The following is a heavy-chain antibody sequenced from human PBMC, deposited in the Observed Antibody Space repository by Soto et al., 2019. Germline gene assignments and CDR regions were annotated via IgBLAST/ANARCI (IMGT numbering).Heavy chain of an antibody. CDR2: IYYSGST. CDR3: ARDRAAAGTSGDYFGY. V-gene: IGHV4-39*02. Sequence: SETLSLTCTVSGGSISSSSYYWGWIRQPPGKGLEWIGSIYYSGSTYYNPSLKSRVTISVDTSKNQFSLKLSSVTAADTAVYYCARDRAAAGTSGDYFGYWGQGTLVTVSS. CDR1: GGSISSSSYY. J-gene: IGHJ4*02. D-gene: IGHD6-13*01.